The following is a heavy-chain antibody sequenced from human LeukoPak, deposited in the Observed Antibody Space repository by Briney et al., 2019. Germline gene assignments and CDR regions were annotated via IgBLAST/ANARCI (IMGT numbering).Heavy chain of an antibody. Sequence: GGSLRLSCAACGFTFSSYGMHGVRQAPGKGLEWVAVIWYDGSNKYYADSVKGRFTISRDNSKNTLYLQMNSLRAEDTAVYYCARGPMVRGVITHGYYYYGMDVWGQGTTVTVSS. CDR1: GFTFSSYG. V-gene: IGHV3-33*01. J-gene: IGHJ6*02. CDR2: IWYDGSNK. D-gene: IGHD3-10*01. CDR3: ARGPMVRGVITHGYYYYGMDV.